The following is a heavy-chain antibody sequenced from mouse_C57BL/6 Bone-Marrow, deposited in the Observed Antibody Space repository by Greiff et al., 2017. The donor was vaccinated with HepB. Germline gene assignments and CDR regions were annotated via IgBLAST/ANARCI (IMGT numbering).Heavy chain of an antibody. Sequence: VHVKQSGPELVKPGASVKISCKASGYSFTGYYMNWVKQSPEKSLEWIGEINPSTGGTTYNQKFKAKATLTVDKSSSTAYMQLKSLTSEDSAVYYCAREPYYFEYWCKGTTLTVSS. V-gene: IGHV1-42*01. CDR3: AREPYYFEY. CDR2: INPSTGGT. J-gene: IGHJ2*01. CDR1: GYSFTGYY.